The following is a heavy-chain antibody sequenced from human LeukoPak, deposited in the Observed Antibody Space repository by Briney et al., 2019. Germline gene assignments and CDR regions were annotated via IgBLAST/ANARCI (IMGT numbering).Heavy chain of an antibody. V-gene: IGHV4-59*01. Sequence: PSETLSLTCTVSGGSISGNYWSWVRQPPAKGLEWMAYIYDSGITNYSPSLMSRVTISVDTPNNQYSLRLGSVTAADTAVYYCARDRGSLGGFDYWGQGTLVTVSS. CDR1: GGSISGNY. CDR3: ARDRGSLGGFDY. J-gene: IGHJ4*02. CDR2: IYDSGIT. D-gene: IGHD3-16*01.